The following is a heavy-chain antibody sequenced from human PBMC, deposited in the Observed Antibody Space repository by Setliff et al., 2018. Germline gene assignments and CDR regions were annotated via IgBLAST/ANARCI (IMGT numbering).Heavy chain of an antibody. D-gene: IGHD3-3*01. CDR3: ARDLGYDFWSGYDYYFDY. CDR2: IWYDGSNK. J-gene: IGHJ4*02. CDR1: GFTFNNFA. V-gene: IGHV3-33*01. Sequence: GGSLRLSCAASGFTFNNFAMHWVRQAPGKGLEWVAVIWYDGSNKYYADSVKGRFTISRDNSKNTLYLQMNSLRAEDTALYYCARDLGYDFWSGYDYYFDYWGQGTLVTVSS.